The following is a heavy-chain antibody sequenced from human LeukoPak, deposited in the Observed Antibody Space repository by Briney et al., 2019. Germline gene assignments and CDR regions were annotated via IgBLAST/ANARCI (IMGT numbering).Heavy chain of an antibody. CDR1: GGSISSSNYY. D-gene: IGHD6-13*01. CDR2: IYYSGST. V-gene: IGHV4-39*01. Sequence: SETLSLTCTVSGGSISSSNYYWAWIRQPPGKGLEWIGSIYYSGSTYYNPSLRSRVTISVDTSKNQFSLKLSSVTAADTAVYFYARQVHRNSWYDYWGQGTLVTVSS. J-gene: IGHJ4*02. CDR3: ARQVHRNSWYDY.